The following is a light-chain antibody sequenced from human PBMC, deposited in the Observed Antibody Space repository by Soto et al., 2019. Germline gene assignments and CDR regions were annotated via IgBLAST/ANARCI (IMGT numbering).Light chain of an antibody. CDR1: SSDVGGYNY. CDR2: DVS. CDR3: CSYAGSYTYV. J-gene: IGLJ1*01. V-gene: IGLV2-11*01. Sequence: QSALTQPRSVSGSPGQSVTISCTGNSSDVGGYNYVSWYQQHPGKAPKLMIYDVSKRPSGVPDRFSGCKSGNTAFLTISGLQAEDEADYYCCSYAGSYTYVFGTGTKLPVL.